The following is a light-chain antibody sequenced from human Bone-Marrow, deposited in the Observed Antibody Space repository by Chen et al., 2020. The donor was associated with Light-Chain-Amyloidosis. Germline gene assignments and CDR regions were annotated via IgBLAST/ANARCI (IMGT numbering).Light chain of an antibody. CDR1: DKNVGGYDV. V-gene: IGLV2-23*02. CDR2: DIV. J-gene: IGLJ1*01. CDR3: CSYAGSSTWV. Sequence: QSALTQPASVSGSPGQSSTISCTGTDKNVGGYDVVSWYQQHPGTAPKLIIYDIVKRPSGVSDRFSASKSGNTASLTISGLQAEDEAYYYCCSYAGSSTWVFGTGAK.